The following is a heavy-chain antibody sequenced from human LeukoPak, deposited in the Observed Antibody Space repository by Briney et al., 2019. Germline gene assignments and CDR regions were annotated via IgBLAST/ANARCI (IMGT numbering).Heavy chain of an antibody. CDR2: IYTSGST. Sequence: SQTLSLTCTVSGGSISSGSYYWSWIRQPAGKGLEWIGRIYTSGSTNYNPSLKSRVTISVDTSKNQFSLKLSSVTAADTAVYYCARPYGSGRKEPVRYMDVWGKGTTVTVSS. CDR1: GGSISSGSYY. CDR3: ARPYGSGRKEPVRYMDV. V-gene: IGHV4-61*02. D-gene: IGHD3-10*01. J-gene: IGHJ6*03.